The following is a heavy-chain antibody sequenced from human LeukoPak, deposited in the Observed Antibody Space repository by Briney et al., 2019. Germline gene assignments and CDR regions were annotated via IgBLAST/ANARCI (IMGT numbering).Heavy chain of an antibody. CDR3: TRGPYCSSTSCYWGFDP. CDR2: IRSKAYGGTT. D-gene: IGHD2-2*01. J-gene: IGHJ5*02. Sequence: PGGSLRLSCAASGLTFSNYWMHWVRQAPGKGLERVGFIRSKAYGGTTEYAASVKGRFTISRDDSKGIAYLQMNSLKTEDTAVYYCTRGPYCSSTSCYWGFDPWGQGTLVTVSS. V-gene: IGHV3-49*04. CDR1: GLTFSNYW.